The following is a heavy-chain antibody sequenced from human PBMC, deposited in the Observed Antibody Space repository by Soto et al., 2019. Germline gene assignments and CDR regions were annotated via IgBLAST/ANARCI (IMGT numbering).Heavy chain of an antibody. J-gene: IGHJ6*04. CDR1: GGSMRGYS. CDR3: ARAAMENYREMWSGSTSSAFDV. Sequence: SETLSLTCKVSGGSMRGYSRSWIRQTPGEGLEWIGYVSHSGRTDYSPSLKNRVTISLDMSKNHFALHVNSVDPADTAVYYCARAAMENYREMWSGSTSSAFDVWGKGTPVTDSS. CDR2: VSHSGRT. D-gene: IGHD3-3*01. V-gene: IGHV4-59*13.